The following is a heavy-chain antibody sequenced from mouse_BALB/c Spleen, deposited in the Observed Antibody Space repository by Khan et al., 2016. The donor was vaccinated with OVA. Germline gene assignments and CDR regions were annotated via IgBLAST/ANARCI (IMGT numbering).Heavy chain of an antibody. CDR3: ARRDDDYVYFDY. CDR2: IYPGSDNA. Sequence: QVQLKQSGPELVKPGASVKMSCKASGYTFTYYVITWVKQRTGQGLEWIGEIYPGSDNAYYNERFKGKATLTADTSSNTTYMQLSSLTSEDSAVDFYARRDDDYVYFDYWGQGTTLTVSS. V-gene: IGHV1-77*01. D-gene: IGHD2-13*01. CDR1: GYTFTYYV. J-gene: IGHJ2*01.